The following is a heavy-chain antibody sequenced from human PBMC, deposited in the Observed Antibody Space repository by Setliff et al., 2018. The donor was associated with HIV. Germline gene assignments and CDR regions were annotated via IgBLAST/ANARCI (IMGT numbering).Heavy chain of an antibody. Sequence: PSETLSLTCAVYGGSLNDYYWSWIRLPPGKGLEWIGEINHSGSTNYNPSLKSRVTISVDTSKNQFSLKLTSVTAAAPAVYYCARDWNHYFYYIDVWGKGPTVTVSS. CDR2: INHSGST. CDR1: GGSLNDYY. CDR3: ARDWNHYFYYIDV. J-gene: IGHJ6*03. D-gene: IGHD1-1*01. V-gene: IGHV4-34*01.